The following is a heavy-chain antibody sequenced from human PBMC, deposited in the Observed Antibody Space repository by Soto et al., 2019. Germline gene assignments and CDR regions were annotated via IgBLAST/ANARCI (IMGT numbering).Heavy chain of an antibody. V-gene: IGHV4-59*01. CDR2: IYYSGRT. J-gene: IGHJ4*02. D-gene: IGHD2-15*01. CDR1: GCSISIDC. Sequence: ETRSLTCTVAGCSISIDCLSWIRQPPVKGLKWVGYIYYSGRTNCEPAVMIRVTISLYTAENHGALKLGSVTAADTAVYEWAEIAMDCSGNFENWGQGTLVTVSS. CDR3: AEIAMDCSGNFEN.